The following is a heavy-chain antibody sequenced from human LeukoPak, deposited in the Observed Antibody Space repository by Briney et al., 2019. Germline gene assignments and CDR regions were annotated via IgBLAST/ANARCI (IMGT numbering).Heavy chain of an antibody. V-gene: IGHV3-48*01. J-gene: IGHJ5*02. Sequence: PGGSLRLSCAASGFTFSSYSMNWVRQAPGKGLEWVSYISSSSSTIYYADSVKGRFTISRANSKNSLYLQMISLRAEDTALYHCASALRYFDWLSTSPEYNWFDPWGREPWSPSPQ. CDR2: ISSSSSTI. CDR3: ASALRYFDWLSTSPEYNWFDP. CDR1: GFTFSSYS. D-gene: IGHD3-9*01.